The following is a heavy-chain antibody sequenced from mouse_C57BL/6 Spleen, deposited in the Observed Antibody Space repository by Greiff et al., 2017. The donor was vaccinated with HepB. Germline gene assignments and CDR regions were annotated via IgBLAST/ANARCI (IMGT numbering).Heavy chain of an antibody. V-gene: IGHV14-2*01. Sequence: EVQLQQSGAELVKPGASVKLSCTASGFNIKDYYMHWVKQRTEQGLEWIGRIDPEDGDTKYAPKFQGKATITADTSSNTAYLQLSSLTSEDTAVYYCSGSNYVYAMDYWGQGTSVTVSS. CDR3: SGSNYVYAMDY. D-gene: IGHD2-5*01. J-gene: IGHJ4*01. CDR1: GFNIKDYY. CDR2: IDPEDGDT.